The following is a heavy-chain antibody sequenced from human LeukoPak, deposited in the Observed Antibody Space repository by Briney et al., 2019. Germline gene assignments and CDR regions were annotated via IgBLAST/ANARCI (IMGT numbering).Heavy chain of an antibody. J-gene: IGHJ5*02. CDR1: GGSISSSSYY. Sequence: PSETLSLTCTVSGGSISSSSYYWGWIRQPPGKGLEWIGSIYYSGITYYNPSLKSRVTISVDTSKNQFSLKLSSVTAADTAVYYCARHKGSQHYYGSGSYYLGWFDPWGQGTLVTVSS. D-gene: IGHD3-10*01. CDR3: ARHKGSQHYYGSGSYYLGWFDP. V-gene: IGHV4-39*01. CDR2: IYYSGIT.